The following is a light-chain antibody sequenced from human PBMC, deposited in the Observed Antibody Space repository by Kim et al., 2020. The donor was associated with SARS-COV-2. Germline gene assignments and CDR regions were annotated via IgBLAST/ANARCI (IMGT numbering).Light chain of an antibody. J-gene: IGKJ4*01. Sequence: LSPGERASLSCRASQSISRYLAWYQQKPGQTPRLVIYGALTRATGIPDRFSGSGSGTEFTLTISSLQSEDFAVYYCQQYNNWPLTFGGGTKVDIK. V-gene: IGKV3-15*01. CDR2: GAL. CDR3: QQYNNWPLT. CDR1: QSISRY.